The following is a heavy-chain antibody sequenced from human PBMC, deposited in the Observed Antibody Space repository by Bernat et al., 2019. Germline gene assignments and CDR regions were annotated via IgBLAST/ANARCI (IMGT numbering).Heavy chain of an antibody. Sequence: QVQLVQSGAEVKKPGASVKVSCKASGYTFTGYYMHWVRQAPGQGLEWMGWINPNSGGTNYAQKFQGRVTMTRDTSISTAYMELSRLRSDDTAVYYCARVNLGVRGELFSDEYYFDYWGQGTLVTVSS. J-gene: IGHJ4*02. CDR2: INPNSGGT. CDR3: ARVNLGVRGELFSDEYYFDY. D-gene: IGHD3-10*01. V-gene: IGHV1-2*02. CDR1: GYTFTGYY.